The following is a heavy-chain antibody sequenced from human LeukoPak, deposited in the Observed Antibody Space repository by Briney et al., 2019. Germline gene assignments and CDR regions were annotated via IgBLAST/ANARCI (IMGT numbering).Heavy chain of an antibody. Sequence: GGSLRLSCAASGFTFSSYVMHWVRQAPGKGLEWVAIISYDGSNEYYADSVKGRFTISRDNAKNSLYLQMNSLRAEDTAVYYCARAHNYYGSGSNDYWGQGTLVTVSS. CDR1: GFTFSSYV. CDR3: ARAHNYYGSGSNDY. J-gene: IGHJ4*02. D-gene: IGHD3-10*01. CDR2: ISYDGSNE. V-gene: IGHV3-30*04.